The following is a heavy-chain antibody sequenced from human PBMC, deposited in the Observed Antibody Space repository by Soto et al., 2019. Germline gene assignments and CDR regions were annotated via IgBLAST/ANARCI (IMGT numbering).Heavy chain of an antibody. CDR2: IYYSGST. Sequence: PSETLSLTCTVSGGSISSYYWSWIRQPPGKGLEWIGYIYYSGSTNYNPSLKSRVTISVDTSKNQFSLKLSSVTAADTAVYYCARDLYGSGGVFDYWGQGTLVTVSS. CDR3: ARDLYGSGGVFDY. D-gene: IGHD3-10*01. CDR1: GGSISSYY. J-gene: IGHJ4*02. V-gene: IGHV4-59*01.